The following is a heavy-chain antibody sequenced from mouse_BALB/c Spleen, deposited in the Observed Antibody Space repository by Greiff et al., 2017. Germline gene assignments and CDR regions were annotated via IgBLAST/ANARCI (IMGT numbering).Heavy chain of an antibody. Sequence: QVQLKESGAELVRPGVSVKISCKGSGYTFTDYAMHWVKQSHAKSLEWIGVISTYYGDASYNQKFKGKATMTVDKSSSTAYMELARLTSEDSAIYYCATGVGSFLAYWGQGTLVTVSA. CDR2: ISTYYGDA. J-gene: IGHJ3*01. CDR3: ATGVGSFLAY. CDR1: GYTFTDYA. V-gene: IGHV1S137*01. D-gene: IGHD2-2*01.